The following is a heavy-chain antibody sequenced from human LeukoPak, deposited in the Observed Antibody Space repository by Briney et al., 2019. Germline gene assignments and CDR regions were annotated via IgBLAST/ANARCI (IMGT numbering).Heavy chain of an antibody. J-gene: IGHJ4*02. D-gene: IGHD1-26*01. CDR2: ISSSSSTI. V-gene: IGHV3-48*02. CDR3: ARPGRISSGSSFLY. Sequence: GGSLRLSCAASGFTFSSYRMNWVCQAPGEGLEWVLYISSSSSTIYYADSVKGGVTISRDNAKNSLYLQMNSLRDEDTAVYYCARPGRISSGSSFLYWGQGTLVTVSS. CDR1: GFTFSSYR.